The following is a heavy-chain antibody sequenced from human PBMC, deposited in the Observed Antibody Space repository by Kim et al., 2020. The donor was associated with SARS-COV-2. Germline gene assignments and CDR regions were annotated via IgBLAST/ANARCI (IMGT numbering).Heavy chain of an antibody. CDR1: GFTFSSYA. CDR3: ARDRGTMIGVVLDD. CDR2: ISGSGGSK. Sequence: GGSLRLSCAASGFTFSSYAMSWVRQAPGKGLEWVSAISGSGGSKYYADSVKGRFTISRDNSKNTLYLQMNSLRAEDTAVYYCARDRGTMIGVVLDDWGQGTLVTVSS. J-gene: IGHJ4*02. V-gene: IGHV3-23*01. D-gene: IGHD3-22*01.